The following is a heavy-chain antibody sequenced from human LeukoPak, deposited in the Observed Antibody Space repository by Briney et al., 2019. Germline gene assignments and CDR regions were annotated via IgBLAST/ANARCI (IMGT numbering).Heavy chain of an antibody. CDR1: GFTFNNAW. J-gene: IGHJ4*02. V-gene: IGHV3-15*01. Sequence: GGSLRLSCAASGFTFNNAWMSWVRQAPGKGLEWVGRIKSKTDGGTTDYAAPVKGRFTISRDDSKNTLFLQMNSLKTEDTAVYSCTTGFHNYYDSSGYETPFDYWGQGTLVTVSS. CDR3: TTGFHNYYDSSGYETPFDY. D-gene: IGHD3-22*01. CDR2: IKSKTDGGTT.